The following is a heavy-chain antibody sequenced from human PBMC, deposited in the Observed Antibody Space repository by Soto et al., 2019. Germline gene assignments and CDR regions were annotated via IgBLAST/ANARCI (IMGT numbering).Heavy chain of an antibody. J-gene: IGHJ4*02. V-gene: IGHV3-30*18. CDR3: AKEFHSWNYFDY. CDR2: ISYDGSNK. D-gene: IGHD1-20*01. CDR1: GFTFSSSG. Sequence: LRLSCAASGFTFSSSGMHWVRQAPGKGLEWVAVISYDGSNKFYADSVKGRFTISRDNFRSTLYLQMNSLRAEDTAVYYCAKEFHSWNYFDYWGQGTLVTVSS.